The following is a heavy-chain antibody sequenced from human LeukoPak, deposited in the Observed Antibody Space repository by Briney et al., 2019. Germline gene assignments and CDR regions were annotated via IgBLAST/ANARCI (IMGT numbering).Heavy chain of an antibody. CDR1: GYTFTSYG. V-gene: IGHV1-18*01. CDR3: ARGLKSRAAGTIDY. D-gene: IGHD6-13*01. J-gene: IGHJ4*02. Sequence: ASVKVSCKASGYTFTSYGISWARQAPGQGLEWMGWISGNYGNTNYAQNFQGRVTMTTDSSTSTAYMELRSLGSDDTAVYYCARGLKSRAAGTIDYWGQGTLVTVSS. CDR2: ISGNYGNT.